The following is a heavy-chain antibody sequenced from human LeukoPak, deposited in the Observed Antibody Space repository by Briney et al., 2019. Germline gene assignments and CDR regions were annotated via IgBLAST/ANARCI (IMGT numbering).Heavy chain of an antibody. CDR2: SSGVGSNT. J-gene: IGHJ6*03. Sequence: GESLTLSCKISGFTLINYWMHWVRHAPGERRVWVASSSGVGSNTHYADSVRGRFTISKDNGNNILSLHMNGLRADDGAVYICARGRATEVPHYYDYFMDVWGTGTTVIVSS. V-gene: IGHV3-74*01. D-gene: IGHD2-21*02. CDR3: ARGRATEVPHYYDYFMDV. CDR1: GFTLINYW.